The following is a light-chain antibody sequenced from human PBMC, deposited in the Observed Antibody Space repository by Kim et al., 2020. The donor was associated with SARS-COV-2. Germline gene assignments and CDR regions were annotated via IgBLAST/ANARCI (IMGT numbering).Light chain of an antibody. CDR3: QQYGSSPLT. V-gene: IGKV3-20*01. CDR2: GAS. CDR1: QSVSSSY. Sequence: SPGERATPSCRASQSVSSSYLAWYQQKPGQAPRLLIYGASSRATGIPDRFSGSGSGTDFILTISRLEPEDFAVYYCQQYGSSPLTFGGGTKVDIK. J-gene: IGKJ4*01.